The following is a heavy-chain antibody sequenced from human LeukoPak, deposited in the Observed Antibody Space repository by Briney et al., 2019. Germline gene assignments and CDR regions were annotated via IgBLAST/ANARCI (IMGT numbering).Heavy chain of an antibody. V-gene: IGHV4-59*08. CDR1: GGSISSYY. Sequence: SETLSLTCTVSGGSISSYYWSWLRQPPGEGLEWIGYIYYSGSTNYNPSLKSRVTISVDTSKNQSSLKLSSVTAADTAVYYCARHPYYYGMDVWGQGTTVTVSS. CDR2: IYYSGST. CDR3: ARHPYYYGMDV. J-gene: IGHJ6*02.